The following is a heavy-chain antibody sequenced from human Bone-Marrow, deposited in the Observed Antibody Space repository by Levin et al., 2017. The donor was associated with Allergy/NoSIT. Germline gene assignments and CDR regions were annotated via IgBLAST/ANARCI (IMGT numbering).Heavy chain of an antibody. CDR3: AKGYGDYVYYYYYYMDV. CDR2: ISYDGSNK. V-gene: IGHV3-30*18. Sequence: PGGSLRLSCAASGFTFSSYGMHWVRQAPGKGLEWVAVISYDGSNKYYADSVKGRFTISRDNSKNTLYLQMNSLRAEDTAVYCCAKGYGDYVYYYYYYMDVWGKGTTVTVSS. CDR1: GFTFSSYG. D-gene: IGHD4-17*01. J-gene: IGHJ6*03.